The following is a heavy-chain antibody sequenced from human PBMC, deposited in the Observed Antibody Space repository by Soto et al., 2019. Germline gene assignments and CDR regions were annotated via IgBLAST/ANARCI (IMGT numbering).Heavy chain of an antibody. Sequence: GASVKVSCKASGYTFTSYGISWVRQAPGQGLEWMGWIGGYKGNTNYAQKLQGRVTLTTDTSTSTAYMELRSLRSDDTAVYYCARSPGDYVSGSYYSAHWYFDLWGRGTLVTVSS. CDR2: IGGYKGNT. J-gene: IGHJ2*01. D-gene: IGHD3-10*01. CDR1: GYTFTSYG. V-gene: IGHV1-18*01. CDR3: ARSPGDYVSGSYYSAHWYFDL.